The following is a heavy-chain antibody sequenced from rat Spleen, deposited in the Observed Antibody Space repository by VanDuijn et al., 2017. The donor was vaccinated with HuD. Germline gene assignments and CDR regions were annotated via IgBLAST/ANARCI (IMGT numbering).Heavy chain of an antibody. J-gene: IGHJ2*01. CDR3: TRQDLGARFDY. CDR2: ISSDGVNT. Sequence: EVQLVESGGGLVQPGRSLKLSCAASGFTFSSFPMAWVRQAPTKGLEWVSSISSDGVNTYYPDSVKGRFTISRDNAENTVYLQMNSLRSEDTATYYCTRQDLGARFDYWGQGVMVTVSS. CDR1: GFTFSSFP. V-gene: IGHV5S13*01. D-gene: IGHD5-1*01.